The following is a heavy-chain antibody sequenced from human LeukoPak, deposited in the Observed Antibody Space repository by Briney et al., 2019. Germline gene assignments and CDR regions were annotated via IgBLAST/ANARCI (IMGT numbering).Heavy chain of an antibody. Sequence: GGSLRLSCAASGFTFSNYWMHWVRQAPGKGLVWVSRINSDGSSTSYADSVKGRFTISRDNAKNTLYLQMNSLRAEDTAVYYCARDLSGWYDRYYFDYWGQGTLVTVSS. D-gene: IGHD6-19*01. J-gene: IGHJ4*02. CDR3: ARDLSGWYDRYYFDY. CDR2: INSDGSST. CDR1: GFTFSNYW. V-gene: IGHV3-74*01.